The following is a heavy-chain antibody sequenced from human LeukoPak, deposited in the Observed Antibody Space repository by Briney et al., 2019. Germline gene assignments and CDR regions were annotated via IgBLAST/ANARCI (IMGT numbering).Heavy chain of an antibody. CDR3: ARDRDDYDILTGTSARCDY. V-gene: IGHV3-21*01. J-gene: IGHJ4*02. CDR1: GFTFDDYA. Sequence: GGSLRLSCAASGFTFDDYAMHWVRQAPGKGLEWVSFISSSSSYIYYADSVKGRFTISRDNAKNSLYLQMNSLRAEDTAVYYCARDRDDYDILTGTSARCDYWGQGTLVTVSS. D-gene: IGHD3-9*01. CDR2: ISSSSSYI.